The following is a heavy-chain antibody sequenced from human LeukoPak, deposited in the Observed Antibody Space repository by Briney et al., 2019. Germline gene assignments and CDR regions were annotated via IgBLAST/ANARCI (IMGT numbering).Heavy chain of an antibody. CDR2: IYYSGST. D-gene: IGHD6-19*01. CDR1: GGSISSSSYY. J-gene: IGHJ4*02. Sequence: SETLSLTCTVSGGSISSSSYYWSWIRQPPGKGLEWIGSIYYSGSTYYNPSLKSRVTISVDTSKNQFSLKLSSVTAADTAVYYCAKYSSGWHAFDYWGQGTLVTVSS. CDR3: AKYSSGWHAFDY. V-gene: IGHV4-39*07.